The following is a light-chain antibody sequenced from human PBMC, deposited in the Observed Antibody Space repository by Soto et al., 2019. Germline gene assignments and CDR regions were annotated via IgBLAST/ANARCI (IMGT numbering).Light chain of an antibody. J-gene: IGKJ1*01. CDR3: QQTYNSPLT. Sequence: DIQMTQSPSSLSASVGDRVTITCRASQNIRIYLNWFQQKPGKAPNLLIYGAPSLQSGVPSRFSGSRSGTDFTLTINSLQPEDFAVYYCQQTYNSPLTFGQGTKVDI. CDR1: QNIRIY. V-gene: IGKV1-39*01. CDR2: GAP.